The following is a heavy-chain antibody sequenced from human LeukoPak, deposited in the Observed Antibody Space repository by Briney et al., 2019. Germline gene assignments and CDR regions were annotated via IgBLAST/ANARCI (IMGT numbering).Heavy chain of an antibody. CDR1: GFTFSTYS. V-gene: IGHV3-21*01. CDR2: ISSSNNVI. D-gene: IGHD6-19*01. J-gene: IGHJ4*02. Sequence: GGSLRLSCTASGFTFSTYSMNWVRRAPGKGLQWVSSISSSNNVIYYADSVKGRFTISRDNTKNSVYLQMNSLRAEDTAVYYCAGGQMFTSGGFDDWGQGTLVTVSS. CDR3: AGGQMFTSGGFDD.